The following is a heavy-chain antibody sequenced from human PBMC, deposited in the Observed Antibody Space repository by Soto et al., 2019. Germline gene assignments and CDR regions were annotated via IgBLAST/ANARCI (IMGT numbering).Heavy chain of an antibody. Sequence: GASVKVSCKASGYTFTSYYMHWVRQAPGQGLEWMGIINPSGGSTSYAQKFQGRVTMTRDTSTSTVYMELSSLRFEDTAVYYCARVRMVRGVIMSYYYGMDVWGQGTTVTVSS. CDR2: INPSGGST. V-gene: IGHV1-46*01. J-gene: IGHJ6*02. CDR1: GYTFTSYY. D-gene: IGHD3-10*01. CDR3: ARVRMVRGVIMSYYYGMDV.